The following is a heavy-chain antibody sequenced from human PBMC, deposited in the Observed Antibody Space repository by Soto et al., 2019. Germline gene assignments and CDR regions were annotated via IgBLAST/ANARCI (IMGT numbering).Heavy chain of an antibody. D-gene: IGHD2-21*02. J-gene: IGHJ6*02. Sequence: EVQLVESGGGLVKHGGSLRLSCAASGFTFGTFTMSWVRQAPGKGLEWVSSIGTTSTYIYYADSVRGQFTISRDNAKNSLYLQMNSLRAEDTAVYFCARVMCGDCSSYYYYSMDVWGQGTTVTVSS. CDR3: ARVMCGDCSSYYYYSMDV. CDR1: GFTFGTFT. CDR2: IGTTSTYI. V-gene: IGHV3-21*01.